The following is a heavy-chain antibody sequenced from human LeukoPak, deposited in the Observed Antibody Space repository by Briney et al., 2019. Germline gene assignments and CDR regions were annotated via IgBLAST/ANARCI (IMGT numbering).Heavy chain of an antibody. D-gene: IGHD4-17*01. V-gene: IGHV4-4*07. Sequence: SETLSLTCSVSGSSFNTYYWSWIRQPAGKALEWIGRIHTSGSADYSPSLPSRVTISVDMSKKEFSLKLTSVTAADTAVYYCARDIVYLIDEDYGWGQGSLVTVSS. CDR1: GSSFNTYY. CDR2: IHTSGSA. CDR3: ARDIVYLIDEDYG. J-gene: IGHJ4*02.